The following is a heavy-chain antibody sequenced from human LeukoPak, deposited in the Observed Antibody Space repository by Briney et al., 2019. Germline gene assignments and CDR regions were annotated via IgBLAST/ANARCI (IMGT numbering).Heavy chain of an antibody. CDR3: ARAGDYSNYAYYYYYYMDV. D-gene: IGHD4-11*01. CDR1: GYTFTGYY. CDR2: INPNNGGT. J-gene: IGHJ6*03. Sequence: ASVKVSCKASGYTFTGYYMHWVRQAPGQGLEWVGWINPNNGGTNYAQKFQGRVTMTRDTSISTAYMELSRLRSDDTAVYYCARAGDYSNYAYYYYYYMDVWGIGTTVTVSS. V-gene: IGHV1-2*02.